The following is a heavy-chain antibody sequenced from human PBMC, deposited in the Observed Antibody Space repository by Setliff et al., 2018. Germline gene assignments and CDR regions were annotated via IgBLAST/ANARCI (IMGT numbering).Heavy chain of an antibody. CDR3: ARGGTYRYFDY. Sequence: PSETLSLTCTVSGDSISDASIMAWIRQPPGKGLEFIVYVYYSGTTNYDPSLKSRVPISVDTSKNQFSPKLSSVTAADTAIYYCARGGTYRYFDYWGQGTLVTVSS. CDR1: GDSISDAS. CDR2: VYYSGTT. V-gene: IGHV4-59*01. J-gene: IGHJ4*02.